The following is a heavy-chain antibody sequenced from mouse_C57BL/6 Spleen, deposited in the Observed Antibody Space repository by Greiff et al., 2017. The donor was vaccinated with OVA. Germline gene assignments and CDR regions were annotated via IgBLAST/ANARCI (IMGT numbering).Heavy chain of an antibody. CDR2: IYPGSGST. Sequence: QVQLQQPGAELVKPGASVTMSCKASGYTFTSYWITWVKQRPGQGLEWIGDIYPGSGSTNYNEKFKSKATLTVDTSSSTAYMQLSSLTSEDSAVYYGAREITTVVARYFDVWGTGTTVTVSS. CDR3: AREITTVVARYFDV. CDR1: GYTFTSYW. D-gene: IGHD1-1*01. J-gene: IGHJ1*03. V-gene: IGHV1-55*01.